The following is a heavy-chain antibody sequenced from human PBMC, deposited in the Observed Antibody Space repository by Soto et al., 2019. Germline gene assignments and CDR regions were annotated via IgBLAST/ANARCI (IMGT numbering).Heavy chain of an antibody. Sequence: GGSLRLSCAASGFTFSSYAMHWVRQAPGKGLEWVAVISYDGSNKYYADSVKGRFTISRDNSKNTLYLQMNSLRAEDTAAYYCAREIYDSSGYYFDYWGQGTLVTVSS. D-gene: IGHD3-22*01. CDR2: ISYDGSNK. CDR1: GFTFSSYA. V-gene: IGHV3-30-3*01. J-gene: IGHJ4*02. CDR3: AREIYDSSGYYFDY.